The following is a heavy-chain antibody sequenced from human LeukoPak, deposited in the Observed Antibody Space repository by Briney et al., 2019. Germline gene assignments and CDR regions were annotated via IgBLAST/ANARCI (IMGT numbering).Heavy chain of an antibody. V-gene: IGHV4-31*11. CDR3: ARDYRRDGYNYIDY. CDR1: GGSISSDGYS. D-gene: IGHD5-24*01. CDR2: IYYSGST. J-gene: IGHJ4*02. Sequence: SQTLSLTCAVSGGSISSDGYSWSWLRQPPGTGLEWIGYIYYSGSTYYNPSLKSRVTISVDTSKNQFSLKLSSVTAADTAVYYCARDYRRDGYNYIDYWGQGTLVTVSS.